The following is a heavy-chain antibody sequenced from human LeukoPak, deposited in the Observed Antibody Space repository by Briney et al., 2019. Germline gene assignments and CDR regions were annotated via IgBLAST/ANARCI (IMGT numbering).Heavy chain of an antibody. CDR1: GGSISSDNYS. CDR2: VYTSGST. J-gene: IGHJ5*02. D-gene: IGHD3-22*01. V-gene: IGHV4-61*02. Sequence: SETLSLTCTVSGGSISSDNYSWSWIRQPAGKGLEWIGRVYTSGSTNYNPSLKSRVTISVDTSKKQFSLKLSSVTAADAAVYYCAREKIGYYDGSGRGWFDPWGQGTLVTVSS. CDR3: AREKIGYYDGSGRGWFDP.